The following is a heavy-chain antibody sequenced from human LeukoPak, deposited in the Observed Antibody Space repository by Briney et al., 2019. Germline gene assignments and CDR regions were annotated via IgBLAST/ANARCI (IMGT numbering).Heavy chain of an antibody. CDR2: ISSSGSTI. V-gene: IGHV3-11*01. Sequence: GSLLLSCAASGFTFCDYYMSWIRQATGKGLEWVSYISSSGSTIDYADSVKGRFTISRDNTKNSLYLQMNSLRAEDTAGYYCARSIPAGNRRWGQGTLVTVSS. J-gene: IGHJ4*02. CDR1: GFTFCDYY. D-gene: IGHD2-2*01. CDR3: ARSIPAGNRR.